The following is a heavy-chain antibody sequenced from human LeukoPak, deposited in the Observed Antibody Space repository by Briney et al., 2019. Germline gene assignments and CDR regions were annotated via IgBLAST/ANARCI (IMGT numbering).Heavy chain of an antibody. CDR1: GGSISSYY. CDR2: IYYSGST. Sequence: PSETLSLTCTVSGGSISSYYWSWIRQPPGKGLEGLGYIYYSGSTNYNPSLKSRVTISVDTSKNQFYLKLGSVTAAETPVYYGSRAPYYYVDVSGTGKSLTVSS. CDR3: SRAPYYYVDV. J-gene: IGHJ6*03. V-gene: IGHV4-59*01.